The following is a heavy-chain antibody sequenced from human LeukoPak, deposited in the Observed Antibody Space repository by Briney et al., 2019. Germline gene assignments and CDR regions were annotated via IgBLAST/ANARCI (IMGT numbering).Heavy chain of an antibody. D-gene: IGHD6-19*01. CDR3: ARGTLYSGWSYYFDY. Sequence: SETLSLTCTVSGDSISTSNSYWGWIRQPPGKGLEWIGSIYDVGSTYYNPSLKSRSTISVDMSKNHCSLRRSAVTAADTAMYYCARGTLYSGWSYYFDYWGQGSQVTVSS. CDR1: GDSISTSNSY. J-gene: IGHJ4*02. V-gene: IGHV4-39*07. CDR2: IYDVGST.